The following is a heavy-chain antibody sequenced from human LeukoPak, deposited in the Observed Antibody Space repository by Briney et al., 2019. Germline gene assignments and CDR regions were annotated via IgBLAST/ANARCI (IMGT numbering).Heavy chain of an antibody. J-gene: IGHJ4*02. Sequence: PGGSLILSCAASGFTFSNYAMHWVRQAPGKGLEWVAVISYDGSNKYYADSVKGRFTISRDNSKNTLYLQMNNLRAEDTAVYYCAKGGRGTYYSDSWGQGTLVTVSS. CDR1: GFTFSNYA. CDR3: AKGGRGTYYSDS. V-gene: IGHV3-30-3*01. D-gene: IGHD3-16*01. CDR2: ISYDGSNK.